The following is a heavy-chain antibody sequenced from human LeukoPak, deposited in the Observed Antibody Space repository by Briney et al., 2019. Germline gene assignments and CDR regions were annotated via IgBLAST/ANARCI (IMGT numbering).Heavy chain of an antibody. V-gene: IGHV4-34*01. CDR3: ARPHGRGYSYGSHYFDY. CDR2: INHSGST. J-gene: IGHJ4*02. Sequence: SETLSLTCAVYGGSFSGYYWSWIRQPPGKGLEWIGEINHSGSTNYNPSLKSRVTISVDTSKNQFSLKLSSVTAADTAVYYCARPHGRGYSYGSHYFDYWGQRTLITVSS. D-gene: IGHD5-18*01. CDR1: GGSFSGYY.